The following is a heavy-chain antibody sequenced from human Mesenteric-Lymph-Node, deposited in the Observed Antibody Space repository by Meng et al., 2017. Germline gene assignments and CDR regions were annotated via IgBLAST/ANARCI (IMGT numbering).Heavy chain of an antibody. CDR3: AREQSMTHDAFDI. CDR1: GFTFSSYS. V-gene: IGHV3-21*01. Sequence: GESLKISCAASGFTFSSYSMNWVRQAPGKGLEWVSSISSSSSYIYYADSVKGRFTISRDNAKNSLYLQMNSLRAEDTAVYYCAREQSMTHDAFDIWGQGTMVTVSS. J-gene: IGHJ3*02. D-gene: IGHD2-21*02. CDR2: ISSSSSYI.